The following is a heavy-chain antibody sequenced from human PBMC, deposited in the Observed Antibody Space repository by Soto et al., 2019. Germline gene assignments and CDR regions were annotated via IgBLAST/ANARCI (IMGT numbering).Heavy chain of an antibody. CDR1: GYTFTSYY. D-gene: IGHD6-19*01. J-gene: IGHJ6*02. CDR3: ARGMYSSGFYYYYGMDV. Sequence: ASVKVSCKASGYTFTSYYMHWVRQAPGQGLEWMGIINPSGGSTSYAQKFQGRVTMTRDTSTSTVYMELSSLRSEDTAVYYCARGMYSSGFYYYYGMDVWGQGTTVTVS. V-gene: IGHV1-46*01. CDR2: INPSGGST.